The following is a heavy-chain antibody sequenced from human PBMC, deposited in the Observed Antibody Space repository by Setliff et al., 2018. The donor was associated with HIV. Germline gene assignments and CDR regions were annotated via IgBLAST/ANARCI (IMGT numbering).Heavy chain of an antibody. V-gene: IGHV3-21*01. D-gene: IGHD6-19*01. J-gene: IGHJ4*02. CDR3: AREIGVAVAGSLDY. CDR2: ISSSSNYI. CDR1: GFTFDTFT. Sequence: GGSLRLSCAASGFTFDTFTMNWVRQAPGKGLQWVSSISSSSNYIFYADSVKGRFSISRDNAKSSLYLQMNSLRAEDTAVYYCAREIGVAVAGSLDYWGQGALVTVSS.